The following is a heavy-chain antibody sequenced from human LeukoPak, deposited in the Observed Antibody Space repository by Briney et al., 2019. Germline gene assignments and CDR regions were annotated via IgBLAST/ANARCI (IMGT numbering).Heavy chain of an antibody. CDR3: AKDDIDYFDY. V-gene: IGHV1-69*01. J-gene: IGHJ4*02. D-gene: IGHD2-15*01. Sequence: GASMKVSCKASGRTFSSYAISWVRQAPGQGLEWMGGIIPIFGTANYAQKFQGRVTITADESTSTAYMELSSLRSEDTAVYYCAKDDIDYFDYWGQGTLVTVSS. CDR2: IIPIFGTA. CDR1: GRTFSSYA.